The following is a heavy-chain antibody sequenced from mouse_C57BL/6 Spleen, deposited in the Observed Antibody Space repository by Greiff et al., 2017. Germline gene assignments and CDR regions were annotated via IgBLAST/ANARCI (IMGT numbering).Heavy chain of an antibody. V-gene: IGHV1-80*01. D-gene: IGHD2-4*01. CDR1: GYAFSSYW. CDR2: IYPGDGDT. J-gene: IGHJ4*01. Sequence: VQLQQSGAELVKPGASVKISCKASGYAFSSYWMNWVKQRPGKGLEWIGQIYPGDGDTNYNGKFKGKATLTADKSSSTAYMQLSSLTSEDSAVYFCARSVYYDYDRAMDYWGQGTSVTVSS. CDR3: ARSVYYDYDRAMDY.